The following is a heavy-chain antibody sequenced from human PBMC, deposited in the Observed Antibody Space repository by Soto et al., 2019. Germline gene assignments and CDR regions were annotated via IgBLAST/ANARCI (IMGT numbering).Heavy chain of an antibody. J-gene: IGHJ6*02. CDR3: ARDPPATRHGMDV. CDR1: GFTVSSNY. Sequence: GGSLRLSCAASGFTVSSNYMSWVRQAPGKGLEWVSVIYSGGSTYYADSVGGRFTISRDNSKNTLYLQMKSLRAEDTAVYYCARDPPATRHGMDVWGQGTTVTVSS. CDR2: IYSGGST. V-gene: IGHV3-53*01.